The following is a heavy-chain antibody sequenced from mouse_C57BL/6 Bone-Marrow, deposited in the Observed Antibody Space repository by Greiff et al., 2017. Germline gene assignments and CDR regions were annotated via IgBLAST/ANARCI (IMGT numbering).Heavy chain of an antibody. V-gene: IGHV1-82*01. D-gene: IGHD1-1*01. Sequence: QFQLQQSGPELVKPGASVTISCKASGYAFSRSWMNWVKQRPGKGLEWIGRIYPGDGDTNYNGQFKGKATLTADKSSSTAYMQLSSLTSEDSAVYCCARFGSSPYYYAMDYWGQGTSVTVSS. CDR2: IYPGDGDT. CDR1: GYAFSRSW. J-gene: IGHJ4*01. CDR3: ARFGSSPYYYAMDY.